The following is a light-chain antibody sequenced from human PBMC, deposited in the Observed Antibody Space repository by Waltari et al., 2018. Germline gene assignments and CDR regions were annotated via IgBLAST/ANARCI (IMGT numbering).Light chain of an antibody. CDR2: EVS. CDR1: SSDVGTYNL. Sequence: QSALTQPASVSGSPGDSITISCTGTSSDVGTYNLISWYQQPPGNVPNLLIYEVSKRPSGVSNRFSASKSGNTAALTSAGLQADEEADYYCCSYAGVRGAVFGGGTHLTVL. J-gene: IGLJ7*01. CDR3: CSYAGVRGAV. V-gene: IGLV2-23*02.